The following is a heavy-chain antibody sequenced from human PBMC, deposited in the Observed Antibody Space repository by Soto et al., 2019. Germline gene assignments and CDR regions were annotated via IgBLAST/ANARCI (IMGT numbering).Heavy chain of an antibody. CDR1: GGSFSGYY. J-gene: IGHJ4*02. D-gene: IGHD3-9*01. Sequence: PSETLSLTCAVYGGSFSGYYWSWIRQPPGKGLEWIGEINHSGSTNYNPSLKSRVTISVDTSKNQFSLKLSPVTAADTAVYYCASHYDILTGYSHWGQGTLVTVS. CDR3: ASHYDILTGYSH. CDR2: INHSGST. V-gene: IGHV4-34*01.